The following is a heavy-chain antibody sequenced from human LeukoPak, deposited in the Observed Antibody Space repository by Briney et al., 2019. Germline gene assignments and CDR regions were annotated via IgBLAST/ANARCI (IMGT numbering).Heavy chain of an antibody. Sequence: SETLSLTCTVSGGSIRSHYWTWIRQSPGKGLEWIGYVYHTGSTNYNPSLRSRVLISVDPSKNQFSLKLTSVTAADTAVYYCARISPDRYYYDSSGYYFDYWGQGTLVIVSS. CDR2: VYHTGST. D-gene: IGHD3-22*01. V-gene: IGHV4-4*09. CDR3: ARISPDRYYYDSSGYYFDY. CDR1: GGSIRSHY. J-gene: IGHJ4*02.